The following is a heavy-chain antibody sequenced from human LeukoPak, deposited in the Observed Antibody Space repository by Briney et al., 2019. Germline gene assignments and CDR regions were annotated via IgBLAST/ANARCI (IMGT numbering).Heavy chain of an antibody. V-gene: IGHV1-2*02. Sequence: ASVKVSCNASGYTFTGYYMPWVRQGPGQRLEWMGWINPNSGVTYYAQRVQGRVAMTRDTSISKAYMELSRLRSDDTAVSYRAKDPSMGSHPDHWGQGTLVTVSS. CDR3: AKDPSMGSHPDH. D-gene: IGHD1-26*01. J-gene: IGHJ4*02. CDR2: INPNSGVT. CDR1: GYTFTGYY.